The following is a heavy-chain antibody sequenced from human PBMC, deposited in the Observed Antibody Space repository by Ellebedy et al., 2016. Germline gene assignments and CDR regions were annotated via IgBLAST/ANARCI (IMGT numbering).Heavy chain of an antibody. CDR2: VFYSGSA. CDR1: SGSISPYS. D-gene: IGHD3-3*01. CDR3: ARIYGAYDYGFDI. V-gene: IGHV4-59*01. Sequence: SEALSLTCTLSSGSISPYSWTWIRQPPGKGLEWIGYVFYSGSANYNPSLESRVTISVDTSKNQISLRLNSVTAADTAVYYCARIYGAYDYGFDIWGQGTMVIVSS. J-gene: IGHJ3*02.